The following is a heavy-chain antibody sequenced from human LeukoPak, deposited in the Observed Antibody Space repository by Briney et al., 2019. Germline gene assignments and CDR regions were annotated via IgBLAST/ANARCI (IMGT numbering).Heavy chain of an antibody. J-gene: IGHJ6*02. D-gene: IGHD2/OR15-2a*01. CDR2: IYYSGST. V-gene: IGHV4-59*08. CDR1: GGSISSYY. Sequence: PSETLSLTCTVSGGSISSYYWSWIRQPPGKGLEWIGYIYYSGSTNYNPSLKSRVTISVDTSKNQFSLKLSSVTAADTAVYYCARHVPPYYSPLRLPYYYYYGMDVWGQGTTVTVSS. CDR3: ARHVPPYYSPLRLPYYYYYGMDV.